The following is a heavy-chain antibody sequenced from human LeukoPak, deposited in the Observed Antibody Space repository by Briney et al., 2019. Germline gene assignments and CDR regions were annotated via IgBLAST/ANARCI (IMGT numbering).Heavy chain of an antibody. CDR2: ISGSGNTA. CDR3: AKEGAAGPYDAFDI. CDR1: GFTFSSYA. Sequence: PGGSLRLSCAASGFTFSSYAMSWVRQPPGKGLEWVSAISGSGNTAYYADSVKGRFTISRDNSKKTLYLQMKSLRAEDTAAYYCAKEGAAGPYDAFDIWGQGTMVTVSS. V-gene: IGHV3-23*01. J-gene: IGHJ3*02. D-gene: IGHD6-13*01.